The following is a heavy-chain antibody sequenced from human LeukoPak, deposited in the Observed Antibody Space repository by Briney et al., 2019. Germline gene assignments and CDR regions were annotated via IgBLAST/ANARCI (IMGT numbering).Heavy chain of an antibody. V-gene: IGHV3-30*03. J-gene: IGHJ4*02. CDR1: GFTFSIYW. D-gene: IGHD3-3*01. CDR3: ASATIFGVVIYY. Sequence: GGSLRLSCAASGFTFSIYWMSWFRQAPGKGLEWVAVISYDGSNKYYADSMKGRFTISRDNSKNTLYLQMNSLRAEDTAVYYCASATIFGVVIYYWGQGTLVTVSS. CDR2: ISYDGSNK.